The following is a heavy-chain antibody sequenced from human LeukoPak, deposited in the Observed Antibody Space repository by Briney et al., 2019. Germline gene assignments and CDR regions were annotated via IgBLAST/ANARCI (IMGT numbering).Heavy chain of an antibody. Sequence: SETLSLTCTVSGASIFSYYWNWIRQSPGKGLEWIGFIYSNGITSYNPSLRSRGSISIATSRNQFPLRLTSVTAADTAIYYCARRAYYDSSGYNPTAGYFDLWGRGTLVTVSS. CDR3: ARRAYYDSSGYNPTAGYFDL. CDR1: GASIFSYY. D-gene: IGHD3-22*01. V-gene: IGHV4-4*08. J-gene: IGHJ2*01. CDR2: IYSNGIT.